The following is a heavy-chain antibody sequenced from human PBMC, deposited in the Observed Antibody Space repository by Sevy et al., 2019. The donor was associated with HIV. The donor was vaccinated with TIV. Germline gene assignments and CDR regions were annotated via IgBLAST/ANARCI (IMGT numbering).Heavy chain of an antibody. Sequence: SETLSLTCTVSGGSISSGDYYWSWIHQPPGKGLEWIGYIYYSGSTYYNPSLKSRVTISVDTSKNQFSLKLSSVTAADTAVYYCAREHCTNGVCRSYYYGMDVWGQGTTVTVSS. CDR2: IYYSGST. CDR1: GGSISSGDYY. V-gene: IGHV4-30-4*01. D-gene: IGHD2-8*01. CDR3: AREHCTNGVCRSYYYGMDV. J-gene: IGHJ6*02.